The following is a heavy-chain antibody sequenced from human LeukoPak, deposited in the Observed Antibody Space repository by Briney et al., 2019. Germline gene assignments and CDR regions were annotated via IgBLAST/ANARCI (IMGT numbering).Heavy chain of an antibody. CDR3: ARDYGRSRDYGMDV. J-gene: IGHJ6*02. CDR1: GFTFSNYW. Sequence: PGGSPRLSCAASGFTFSNYWMHWVRQAPGKGLVWVSRINSDGSSTTYADSVKGRFTISRDNAKNTLYLQMNSLRAEDTAVYYCARDYGRSRDYGMDVWGQGTTVTVSS. V-gene: IGHV3-74*01. D-gene: IGHD3-10*01. CDR2: INSDGSST.